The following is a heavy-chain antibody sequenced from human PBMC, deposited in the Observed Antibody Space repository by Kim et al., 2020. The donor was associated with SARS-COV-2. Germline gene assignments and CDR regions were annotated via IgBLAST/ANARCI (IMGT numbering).Heavy chain of an antibody. D-gene: IGHD3-16*02. CDR3: AFKVYRLGQLRYNGMDV. Sequence: GGSLRLSCAASGFTFSNYWMHWVRQAPGKGLVWVSRINSDGSSTSYADSVKGRFTISRDNAKNTLYLQMNSLRAEDTAVYYCAFKVYRLGQLRYNGMDVWGQGTTVTVSS. J-gene: IGHJ6*02. CDR1: GFTFSNYW. V-gene: IGHV3-74*01. CDR2: INSDGSST.